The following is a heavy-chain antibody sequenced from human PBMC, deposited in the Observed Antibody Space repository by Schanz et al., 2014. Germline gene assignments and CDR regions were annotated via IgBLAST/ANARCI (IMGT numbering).Heavy chain of an antibody. Sequence: EVQLVQSGGGLVQPGGSLRLSCAASGFTFSSHWMNWVRQDPGKGLVWVARINSVGSSTDYADSVTGRFTISRDNAKNTLYLQMNTLRAEDTAVYYCARKKKLGVYGGKGHDSLDIWGQGTRVTVSS. D-gene: IGHD4-17*01. CDR1: GFTFSSHW. CDR2: INSVGSST. J-gene: IGHJ3*02. V-gene: IGHV3-74*01. CDR3: ARKKKLGVYGGKGHDSLDI.